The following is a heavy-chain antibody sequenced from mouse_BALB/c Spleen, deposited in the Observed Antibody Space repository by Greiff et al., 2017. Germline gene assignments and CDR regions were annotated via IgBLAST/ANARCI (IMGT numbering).Heavy chain of an antibody. D-gene: IGHD1-1*01. Sequence: QVQLQQSGAELVKPGASVKLSCKTSGYTFTSYWMHWVKQRPGQGLEWIGEINPSNGRTNYNEKFKSKATLTVDKSSSTAYMQLSSLTSEDSAVYYCARGGHYYGSSYAYWGQGTLVTVSA. CDR3: ARGGHYYGSSYAY. V-gene: IGHV1S81*02. CDR1: GYTFTSYW. CDR2: INPSNGRT. J-gene: IGHJ3*01.